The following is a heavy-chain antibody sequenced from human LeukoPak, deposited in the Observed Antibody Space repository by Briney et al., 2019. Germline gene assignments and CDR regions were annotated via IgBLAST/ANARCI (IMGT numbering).Heavy chain of an antibody. D-gene: IGHD6-13*01. CDR2: INHSGST. Sequence: SETLSLTCAVYGGSFSGYYWSWIRQPPGKGLEWIGEINHSGSTNYNPSLKSRVTISVDTSKNQFSLKLSSVTAADTAVYYCASAAAGKYYYYYYYMDVWGKGTTVTISS. J-gene: IGHJ6*03. V-gene: IGHV4-34*01. CDR3: ASAAAGKYYYYYYYMDV. CDR1: GGSFSGYY.